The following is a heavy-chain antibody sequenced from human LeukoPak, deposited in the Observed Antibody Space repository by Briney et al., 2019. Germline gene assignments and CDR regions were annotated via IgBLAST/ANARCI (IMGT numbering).Heavy chain of an antibody. CDR1: GGSISSYY. Sequence: SETLSLTCTVSGGSISSYYWSWIRQPPGKGLEWIGYIYYSGSTNHNPSLKSRVTISVDTSKNQFSLKLSSVTAADTAVYYCARCASGQQLVYYYYGMDVWGQGTTVTVSS. CDR3: ARCASGQQLVYYYYGMDV. J-gene: IGHJ6*02. D-gene: IGHD6-13*01. V-gene: IGHV4-59*01. CDR2: IYYSGST.